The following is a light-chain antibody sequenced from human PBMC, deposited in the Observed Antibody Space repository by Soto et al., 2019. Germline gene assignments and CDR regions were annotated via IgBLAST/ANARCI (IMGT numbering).Light chain of an antibody. Sequence: AIQMTQSPSSLSASVGDRVTITCRASQGIRNDLAWYQQKPGKAHRLLIFAAYNLQSGVHSRFSGSGSGTDFTLTIRRLQPEDFATYYCLQLYNFSWTFGQGTKVDI. CDR1: QGIRND. CDR3: LQLYNFSWT. J-gene: IGKJ1*01. CDR2: AAY. V-gene: IGKV1-6*01.